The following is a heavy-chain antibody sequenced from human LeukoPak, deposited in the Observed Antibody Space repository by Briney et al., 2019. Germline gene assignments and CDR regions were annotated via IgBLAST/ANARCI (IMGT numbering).Heavy chain of an antibody. V-gene: IGHV4-39*01. J-gene: IGHJ5*02. Sequence: PSETLSLTCSVSGGSISSSSCYWGWIRQPPGKGLEWIGSIHYNGNTYYNPSLTSRVAISVDTSKNQLSLKLSSVTAADTAVYYCAIRYDYGDYFNWFDPWGQGTLVTVSS. CDR1: GGSISSSSCY. D-gene: IGHD4-17*01. CDR3: AIRYDYGDYFNWFDP. CDR2: IHYNGNT.